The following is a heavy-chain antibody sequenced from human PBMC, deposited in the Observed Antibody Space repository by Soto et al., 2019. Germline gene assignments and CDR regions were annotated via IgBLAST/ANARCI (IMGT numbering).Heavy chain of an antibody. CDR2: IYYSGST. J-gene: IGHJ6*02. V-gene: IGHV4-39*01. CDR1: GGSLSSSIYY. Sequence: SETLSLTCTVSGGSLSSSIYYWGWLRQPPGKGLEWIGSIYYSGSTYYNPSLKSRVTISVDTSKNQFSLKLSSVTAADTAVYYCARGIIVLRFWEWFYGMDVWGQGTTVTVSS. D-gene: IGHD3-3*01. CDR3: ARGIIVLRFWEWFYGMDV.